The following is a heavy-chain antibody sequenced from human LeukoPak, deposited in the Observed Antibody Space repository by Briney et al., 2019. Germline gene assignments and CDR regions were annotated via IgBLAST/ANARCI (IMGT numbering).Heavy chain of an antibody. V-gene: IGHV3-33*01. CDR3: ARDRRYGYDWSFDF. CDR1: GFAFSRYG. CDR2: IWDDGSKE. D-gene: IGHD5-12*01. J-gene: IGHJ4*02. Sequence: GGSLRLSCAASGFAFSRYGMHWVRQAPGKGLEWVAVIWDDGSKEYYADAVKGRFTISRDNSKKTVYLQMNTLRAEDTAIYYCARDRRYGYDWSFDFWGQGTLVTVSS.